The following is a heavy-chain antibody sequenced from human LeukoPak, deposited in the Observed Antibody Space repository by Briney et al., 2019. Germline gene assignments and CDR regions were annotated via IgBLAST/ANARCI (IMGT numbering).Heavy chain of an antibody. J-gene: IGHJ4*02. D-gene: IGHD2-15*01. CDR3: ARRYCSDGLCYFDY. Sequence: ASVKVSCWASGYTFITYAISWVRQAPGQGLEWMGWVSVHNGNTNSSQKLQGRVSLTTDTSTNTAYMELRSLISEDTAVYYCARRYCSDGLCYFDYWGQGTLVTVSS. V-gene: IGHV1-18*01. CDR1: GYTFITYA. CDR2: VSVHNGNT.